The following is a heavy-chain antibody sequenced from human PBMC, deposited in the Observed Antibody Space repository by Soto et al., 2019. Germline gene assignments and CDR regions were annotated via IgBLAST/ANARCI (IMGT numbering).Heavy chain of an antibody. V-gene: IGHV6-1*01. CDR2: TYYMSQWYY. CDR3: ARLVGNSCLHY. D-gene: IGHD6-6*01. CDR1: EDSVRSNSAS. Sequence: SQTLSLTSAIYEDSVRSNSASWNWIRQSPSRGLEWLVRTYYMSQWYYDYALSVKRRVSINPDTSENQFSLQLNSLILEDPVVYFCARLVGNSCLHYWGLGILVTVS. J-gene: IGHJ4*01.